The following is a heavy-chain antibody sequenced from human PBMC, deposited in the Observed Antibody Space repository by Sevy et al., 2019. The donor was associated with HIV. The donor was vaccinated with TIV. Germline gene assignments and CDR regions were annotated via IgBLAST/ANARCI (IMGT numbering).Heavy chain of an antibody. CDR1: GDSVSSNSAA. CDR2: TYYRSKWYN. V-gene: IGHV6-1*01. J-gene: IGHJ4*02. CDR3: ARALGSSSWYGGYYFDY. Sequence: SQTLSLTCAISGDSVSSNSAAWNWIRQSPSRGLEWLGRTYYRSKWYNDYAVSVKSRITINPDTSKNQFSLQLNSVTPEDTAVYYCARALGSSSWYGGYYFDYSGQGTLVTVSS. D-gene: IGHD6-13*01.